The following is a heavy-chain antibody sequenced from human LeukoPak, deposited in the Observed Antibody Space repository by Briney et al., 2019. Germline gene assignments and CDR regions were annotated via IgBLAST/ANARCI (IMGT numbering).Heavy chain of an antibody. J-gene: IGHJ1*01. CDR3: ATLSSGYPEYFQH. Sequence: ASVKVSCKVSGYTLTELSMHWVRQAPGKGLEWMGGFDPEDGETIYAQKFQGRVTMTEDTSTDTAYMELSSLRSEDTAVYNCATLSSGYPEYFQHWGQGTLVTVSS. CDR2: FDPEDGET. V-gene: IGHV1-24*01. CDR1: GYTLTELS. D-gene: IGHD3-22*01.